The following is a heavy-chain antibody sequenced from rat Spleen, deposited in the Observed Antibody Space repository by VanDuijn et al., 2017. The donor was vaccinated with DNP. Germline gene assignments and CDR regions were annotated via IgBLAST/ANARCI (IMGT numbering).Heavy chain of an antibody. D-gene: IGHD1-12*01. Sequence: EVQLVESGGGLVQPGRSLKLSCAVSGITFNDYYMAWVRQAPAKGLEWVATISYNGGTPYYRDSVKGRFTISRDNAQSTLYLQMDSLRSEDTATYYCARHRTIMPYYYSMDAWGQGASVTVSS. J-gene: IGHJ4*01. CDR3: ARHRTIMPYYYSMDA. CDR1: GITFNDYY. V-gene: IGHV5-7*01. CDR2: ISYNGGTP.